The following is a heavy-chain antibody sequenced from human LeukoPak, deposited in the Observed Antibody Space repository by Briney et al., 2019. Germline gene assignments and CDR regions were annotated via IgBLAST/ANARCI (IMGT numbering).Heavy chain of an antibody. Sequence: GESLKISCMGSGYTFSNHWIGWVRQMPGKGLEWMGIIFPADSDTRYSPSFQGQVTISADKSISTAYLQWSSLKASDTAMYYCARLEQLWLSPGDYWGQGTLVTVSS. CDR2: IFPADSDT. CDR1: GYTFSNHW. V-gene: IGHV5-51*01. J-gene: IGHJ4*02. D-gene: IGHD5-18*01. CDR3: ARLEQLWLSPGDY.